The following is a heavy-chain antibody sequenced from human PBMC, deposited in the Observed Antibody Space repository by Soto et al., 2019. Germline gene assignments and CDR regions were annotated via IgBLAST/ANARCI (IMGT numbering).Heavy chain of an antibody. CDR1: GHSISRGGYS. CDR3: ATVPYY. CDR2: MYHSGST. J-gene: IGHJ4*02. V-gene: IGHV4-30-2*01. Sequence: PSDTLSLTCAVSGHSISRGGYSWRWLRQPPGKGLEWIGYMYHSGSTYYNPSLKSGVTITIDRSKNKFSLKLSSVTPADTAVYYCATVPYYWGQGILVTVS.